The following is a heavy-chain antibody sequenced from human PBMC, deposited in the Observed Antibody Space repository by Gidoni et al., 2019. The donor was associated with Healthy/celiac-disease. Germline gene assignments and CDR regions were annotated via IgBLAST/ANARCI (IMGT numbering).Heavy chain of an antibody. V-gene: IGHV4-31*03. CDR2: IYCSGST. CDR1: GGSISSGGYY. CDR3: AREGRCSGGSCGPWFDP. Sequence: QVQLQASGPGLVKPSQTLSPTCTVSGGSISSGGYYWSWIRQHPGKGLEWIGYIYCSGSTYYNPSLKSRVTISVDTSKNQFSLKLSSVTAADTAVYYGAREGRCSGGSCGPWFDPWGQGTLVTVSS. J-gene: IGHJ5*02. D-gene: IGHD2-15*01.